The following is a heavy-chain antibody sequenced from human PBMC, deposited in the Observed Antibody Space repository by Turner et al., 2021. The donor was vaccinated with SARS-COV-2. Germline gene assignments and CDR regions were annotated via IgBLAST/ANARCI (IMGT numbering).Heavy chain of an antibody. Sequence: VQRLESGGGLVQPGGSLRLFCAASGFTFSSYAMSGVSQAAGKGLEWVSAISVSGGITYYADSVKGRFTISRDNSKNTLYLQMNSLRDEDTAVYYCAKGHSGYDLFFDYWGQGTLVTVSS. V-gene: IGHV3-23*01. CDR1: GFTFSSYA. D-gene: IGHD5-12*01. J-gene: IGHJ4*02. CDR2: ISVSGGIT. CDR3: AKGHSGYDLFFDY.